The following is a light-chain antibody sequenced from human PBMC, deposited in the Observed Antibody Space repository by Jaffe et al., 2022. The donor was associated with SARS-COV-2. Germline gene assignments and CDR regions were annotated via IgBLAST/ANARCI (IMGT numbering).Light chain of an antibody. CDR2: DVS. CDR1: SSDVGGYNY. V-gene: IGLV2-8*01. CDR3: SSYAGGNNLV. J-gene: IGLJ2*01. Sequence: QSALTQPPSASGSPGQSVTISCTGTSSDVGGYNYVSWYQQHPGKAPKLMIYDVSKRPSGVPDRFSGSKSGNTASLTVSGLQAEDEADYYCSSYAGGNNLVFGGGTQLTVL.